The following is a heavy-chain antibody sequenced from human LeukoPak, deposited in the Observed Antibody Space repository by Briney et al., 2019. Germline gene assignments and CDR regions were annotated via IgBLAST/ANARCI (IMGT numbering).Heavy chain of an antibody. D-gene: IGHD6-19*01. CDR1: GYTFTGYY. CDR3: ARGLGTRYSSGWPPDY. V-gene: IGHV1-2*06. J-gene: IGHJ4*02. CDR2: INPNSGGT. Sequence: GASVKVSCKASGYTFTGYYMHWVRQAPGQGLEWMGRINPNSGGTNYAQKFQGRVTMTRDTSISTAYMELSRLRSDDTAVYYCARGLGTRYSSGWPPDYWGQGTLVTVSS.